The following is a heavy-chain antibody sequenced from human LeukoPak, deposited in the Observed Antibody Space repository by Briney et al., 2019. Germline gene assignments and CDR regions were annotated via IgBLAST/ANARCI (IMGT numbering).Heavy chain of an antibody. CDR3: ARAPLDGYNLLHYFDY. D-gene: IGHD5-24*01. CDR1: GGTFSSYA. J-gene: IGHJ4*02. V-gene: IGHV1-69*13. Sequence: SVKVSCKASGGTFSSYAISWVRQAPGQGLEWMGGIIPIFGTANYAQKFQGRVTITADESTSTAYMELSSLRSEDTAVYYCARAPLDGYNLLHYFDYWGQGTLVTVSS. CDR2: IIPIFGTA.